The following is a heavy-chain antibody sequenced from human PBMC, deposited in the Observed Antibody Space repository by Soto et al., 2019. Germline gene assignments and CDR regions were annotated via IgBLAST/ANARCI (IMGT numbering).Heavy chain of an antibody. CDR3: ARLGGNAYCGGDCYLDP. J-gene: IGHJ5*02. Sequence: QVQLQESGPGLVKPSETLSLTCTVSGGSISSYYWSWIRQPPGKALECIGYIYYSGSTNYNPSLKSRVTISVDTSKNQCSLKRNSVPAADTAVYYWARLGGNAYCGGDCYLDPWGQGTLVTVSS. CDR2: IYYSGST. V-gene: IGHV4-59*01. D-gene: IGHD2-21*02. CDR1: GGSISSYY.